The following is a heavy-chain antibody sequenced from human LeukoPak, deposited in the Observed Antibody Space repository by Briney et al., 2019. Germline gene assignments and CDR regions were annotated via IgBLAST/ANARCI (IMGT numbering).Heavy chain of an antibody. CDR1: GGTFSSYA. J-gene: IGHJ4*02. Sequence: SVKVSCKASGGTFSSYAISWVRQAPGQGLEWMGRIIPIFGIANYAQKFQGGVTITADKSTSTAYMELSSLRSEDTAVYYCARDPHPDYGDYKYYFDYWGQGTLVTVSS. D-gene: IGHD4-17*01. V-gene: IGHV1-69*04. CDR2: IIPIFGIA. CDR3: ARDPHPDYGDYKYYFDY.